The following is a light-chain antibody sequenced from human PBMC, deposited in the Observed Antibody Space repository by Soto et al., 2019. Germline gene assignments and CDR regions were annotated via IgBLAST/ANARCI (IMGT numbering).Light chain of an antibody. CDR3: QQYNSYPYP. CDR1: QSVGMW. J-gene: IGKJ2*01. Sequence: DIALTQSPSTLSASVGDRVTITCRASQSVGMWLAWYQQKRGTAPKLLIFGASTLETDVPSRFSGGGSGAEFTLTINTLQPDDFATYFCQQYNSYPYPFGQGTLLEIK. CDR2: GAS. V-gene: IGKV1-5*03.